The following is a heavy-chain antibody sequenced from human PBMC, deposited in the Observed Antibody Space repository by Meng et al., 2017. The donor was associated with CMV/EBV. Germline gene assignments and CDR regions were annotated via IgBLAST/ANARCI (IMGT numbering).Heavy chain of an antibody. CDR1: AGSISSYY. CDR2: IYYNGNT. Sequence: SETLSLTCTVSAGSISSYYWTWIRQPPGKGLEWVGYIYYNGNTNYNPSLKSRVTISVDTSKNQFSLKMSYVTAADTAVYYCASGPERWYQPRRNWFDPWGQGTLVTVSS. CDR3: ASGPERWYQPRRNWFDP. J-gene: IGHJ5*02. D-gene: IGHD2-2*01. V-gene: IGHV4-59*01.